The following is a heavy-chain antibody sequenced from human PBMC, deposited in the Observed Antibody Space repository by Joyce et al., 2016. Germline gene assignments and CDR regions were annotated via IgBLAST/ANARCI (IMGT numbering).Heavy chain of an antibody. CDR2: ISWISGSI. Sequence: EVRLVESGGTLVQPGRSLRHSCATSGFTFDDYAMHWVRQAPGKGLEWVSGISWISGSIGYGDSGEGRVTISRDNAKNSLYLLMNSLRAEDTALYYCAKDSAGGYDYFDFWGQGTLVTVSS. CDR3: AKDSAGGYDYFDF. CDR1: GFTFDDYA. V-gene: IGHV3-9*01. J-gene: IGHJ4*02. D-gene: IGHD5-12*01.